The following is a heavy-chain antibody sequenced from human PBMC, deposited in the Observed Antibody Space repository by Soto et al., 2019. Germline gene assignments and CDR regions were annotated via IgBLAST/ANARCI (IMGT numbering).Heavy chain of an antibody. D-gene: IGHD2-15*01. CDR2: IYYSGST. CDR3: ARHDAVGKETDGMDV. CDR1: GGSISSSSYY. J-gene: IGHJ6*02. V-gene: IGHV4-39*01. Sequence: PSETLSLTCTVSGGSISSSSYYLGWIRQPPGKGLEWIGSIYYSGSTYYNPSLKSRVTISVDTSKNQFSLKLSSVTAADTAVYYCARHDAVGKETDGMDVWGQGTTVTVSS.